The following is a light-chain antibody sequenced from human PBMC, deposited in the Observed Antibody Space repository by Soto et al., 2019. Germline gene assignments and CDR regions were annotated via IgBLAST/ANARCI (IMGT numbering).Light chain of an antibody. Sequence: EIVLTQSPGILSLSPGERATLSCRASQSVSNDFLAWYQQKPGQAPRLLIYGASTRATDVPDRFSGSGSGADFTLSISRLGPEDFAVYYCQQYGSSPPRTFGQGTKVEMK. CDR1: QSVSNDF. V-gene: IGKV3-20*01. J-gene: IGKJ1*01. CDR3: QQYGSSPPRT. CDR2: GAS.